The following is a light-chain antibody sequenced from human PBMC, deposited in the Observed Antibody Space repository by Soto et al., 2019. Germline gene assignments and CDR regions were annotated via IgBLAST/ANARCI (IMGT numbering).Light chain of an antibody. J-gene: IGKJ4*01. Sequence: DIHMTQSPSTLSASVGGRVTITCRASQSISNWLAWYQQKPGKAPKVLIFDDSSLETGVPSRFRGSGSGKEFTLTISTPQPDDFATYYCNQYKTFQITFGGGTKVDIX. CDR3: NQYKTFQIT. CDR2: DDS. V-gene: IGKV1-5*01. CDR1: QSISNW.